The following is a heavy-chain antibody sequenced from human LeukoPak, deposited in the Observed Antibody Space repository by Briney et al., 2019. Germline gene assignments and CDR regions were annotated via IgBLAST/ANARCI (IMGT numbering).Heavy chain of an antibody. CDR1: GLTFSNYW. CDR2: VNADGSST. D-gene: IGHD2-15*01. Sequence: PGGSLRLSCAASGLTFSNYWMHWVRQSAGKGLMWVSGVNADGSSTTYADSVKGRFTISRDNAKSTLFLQMNSLRDEDAAVYYCVRGGGSSYYYFDYWGQGSLVTVS. CDR3: VRGGGSSYYYFDY. J-gene: IGHJ4*02. V-gene: IGHV3-74*01.